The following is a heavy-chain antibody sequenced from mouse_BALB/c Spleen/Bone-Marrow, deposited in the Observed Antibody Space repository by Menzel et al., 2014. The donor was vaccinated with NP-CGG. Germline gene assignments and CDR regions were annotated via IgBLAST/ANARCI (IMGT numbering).Heavy chain of an antibody. J-gene: IGHJ4*01. CDR3: SRGYYGSTYYYAMDY. CDR2: TNPSNVDT. D-gene: IGHD1-1*01. V-gene: IGHV1S81*02. CDR1: GYTFTSYY. Sequence: QVQLQQSGAELVKPGASVKLSCKASGYTFTSYYMFWVKQRPGQGLVWIGETNPSNVDTNFNEKFKSKATLTVDKSSNTAYMQLSSLTSEDSAVYYCSRGYYGSTYYYAMDYWGQGTSVTVSS.